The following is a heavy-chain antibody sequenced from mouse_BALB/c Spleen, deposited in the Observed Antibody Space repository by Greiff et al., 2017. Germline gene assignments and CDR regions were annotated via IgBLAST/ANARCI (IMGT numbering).Heavy chain of an antibody. V-gene: IGHV5-4*02. J-gene: IGHJ2*01. CDR3: ARGTTGHYFDY. Sequence: EVKLVESGGGLVKPGGSLKLSCAASGFTFSDYYMYWVRQTPEKRLEWVATISDGGSYTYYPDSVKGRFTISRDNAKNNLYLQMSSLKSEDTAMYYCARGTTGHYFDYWGQGTTLTVSS. CDR1: GFTFSDYY. D-gene: IGHD1-1*01. CDR2: ISDGGSYT.